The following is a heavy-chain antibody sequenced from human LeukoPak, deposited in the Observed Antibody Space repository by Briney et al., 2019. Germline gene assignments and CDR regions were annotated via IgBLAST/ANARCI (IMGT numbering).Heavy chain of an antibody. CDR3: ARGRYYYDSSGYN. V-gene: IGHV4-34*01. CDR1: GGSISSYY. Sequence: PSETLSLTCTVSGGSISSYYWSWIRQPPGKGLEWIGEINHSGSTNYNPSLKSRVTISVDTSKNQFSLKLSSVTAADTAVYYCARGRYYYDSSGYNWGQGTLVTVSS. D-gene: IGHD3-22*01. J-gene: IGHJ4*02. CDR2: INHSGST.